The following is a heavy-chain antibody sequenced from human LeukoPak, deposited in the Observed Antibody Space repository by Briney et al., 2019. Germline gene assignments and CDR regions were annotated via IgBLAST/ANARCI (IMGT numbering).Heavy chain of an antibody. J-gene: IGHJ4*02. CDR3: VCHSDTLTSYAFDY. D-gene: IGHD3-9*01. Sequence: PGGSLRLSCAASGFTFSDNSMSWVRQAPGKGLEWVSIIRSDGDTYYADSVKGRFTISRDNSKNTLSLQMDSLRAEDTAVYYCVCHSDTLTSYAFDYWGQGTLVTVSS. CDR1: GFTFSDNS. V-gene: IGHV3-53*01. CDR2: IRSDGDT.